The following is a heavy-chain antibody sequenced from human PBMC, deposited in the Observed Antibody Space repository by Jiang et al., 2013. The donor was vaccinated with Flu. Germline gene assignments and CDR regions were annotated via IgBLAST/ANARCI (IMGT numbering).Heavy chain of an antibody. V-gene: IGHV1-18*01. CDR2: SALTMVT. CDR3: ARDRDRRYYDFWSGYYYYYYGMDV. D-gene: IGHD3-3*01. Sequence: GAEVKKPGASVKVSCKASGYTLPAMVSAGCDRPLDKGLSGWDGSALTMVTQTMHRSSRGRVTMTTDTSTSTAYMELRSLRSDDTAVYYCARDRDRRYYDFWSGYYYYYYGMDVWGQGTTVTVSS. CDR1: GYTLPAMV. J-gene: IGHJ6*02.